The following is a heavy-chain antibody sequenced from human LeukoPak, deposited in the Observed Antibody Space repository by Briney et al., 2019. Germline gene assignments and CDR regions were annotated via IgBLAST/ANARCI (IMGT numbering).Heavy chain of an antibody. CDR2: IIPIFGTA. CDR1: GGTFSSYA. V-gene: IGHV1-69*06. CDR3: ARDSPFWSGLSAGYYFDY. J-gene: IGHJ4*02. Sequence: GASVKVSCKASGGTFSSYAISWVRQAPGQGLEWMGGIIPIFGTANYAQKFQGRVTITADKSTSTAYMELSSLRSEDTAVYYCARDSPFWSGLSAGYYFDYWGQGTLVTVSS. D-gene: IGHD3-3*01.